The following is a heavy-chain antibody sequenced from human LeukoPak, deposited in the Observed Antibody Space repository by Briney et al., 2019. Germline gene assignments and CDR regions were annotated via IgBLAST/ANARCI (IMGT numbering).Heavy chain of an antibody. CDR1: GFTFTAYL. CDR2: ISGSGGST. D-gene: IGHD3-22*01. V-gene: IGHV3-23*01. CDR3: AKVSPYYDSSTSGY. Sequence: GGSLRLSCAASGFTFTAYLMSWVRQAPGKGLEWVSAISGSGGSTYYADSVKGRFTISRDNSKNTLYLQMNSLRAEDTAVYYCAKVSPYYDSSTSGYWGQGTLVTVSS. J-gene: IGHJ4*02.